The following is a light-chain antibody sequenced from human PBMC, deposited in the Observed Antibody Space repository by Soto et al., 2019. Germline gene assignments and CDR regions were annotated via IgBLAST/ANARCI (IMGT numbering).Light chain of an antibody. CDR3: QHYNSYSEA. J-gene: IGKJ1*01. CDR2: KAS. Sequence: DIQMTQSPSTLPASVGDRVTITCLANQSISTWLAWYQQKPGKAPKLLIYKASTLKSGVPSRFSGSGSGTEFTLTISSLQPDDFATYYCQHYNSYSEAFGQGTKVE. V-gene: IGKV1-5*03. CDR1: QSISTW.